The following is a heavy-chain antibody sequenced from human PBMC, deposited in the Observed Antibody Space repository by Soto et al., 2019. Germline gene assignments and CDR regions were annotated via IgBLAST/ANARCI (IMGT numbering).Heavy chain of an antibody. Sequence: QVQLQESGPGLVKPSETLSLTCTVSGGSVSSGSYYWSWIRQPPGKGLEWIGYIYYSGSTNYNPSPQSRVTISVDTSKDQFSLKLGSVTAAEQGVYLCAREVPAAILFGYGMDVWGQGTTVTVSS. CDR2: IYYSGST. CDR1: GGSVSSGSYY. V-gene: IGHV4-61*01. J-gene: IGHJ6*02. CDR3: AREVPAAILFGYGMDV. D-gene: IGHD2-2*01.